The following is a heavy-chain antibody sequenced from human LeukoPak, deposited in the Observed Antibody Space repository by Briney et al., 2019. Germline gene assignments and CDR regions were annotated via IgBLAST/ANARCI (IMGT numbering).Heavy chain of an antibody. CDR3: ARDREDCSSTSCYWFDP. Sequence: ASVKVSCTASGYTFTSYGISWVRQAPGQGLEWMGWISAYNGNTNYAQKLQGRVTMTTDTSTSTAYMELRSLRSDDTAVYYCARDREDCSSTSCYWFDPWGQGTLVTVSS. J-gene: IGHJ5*02. V-gene: IGHV1-18*01. D-gene: IGHD2-2*01. CDR2: ISAYNGNT. CDR1: GYTFTSYG.